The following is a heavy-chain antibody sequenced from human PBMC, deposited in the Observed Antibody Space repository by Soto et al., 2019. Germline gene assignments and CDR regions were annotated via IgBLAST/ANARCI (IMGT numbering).Heavy chain of an antibody. V-gene: IGHV4-4*07. J-gene: IGHJ6*02. D-gene: IGHD3-10*01. CDR1: GGSVSSHY. Sequence: PSETLSLTCTVSGGSVSSHYWSWIRQAAGKGLEWIGRLYSTGSTNYNPSLKSRVTISVDTSKNQFSLKLSSVTAADTAVYYCARGVMVRGVTPYYYYYGMDVWGQGTTVTVSS. CDR3: ARGVMVRGVTPYYYYYGMDV. CDR2: LYSTGST.